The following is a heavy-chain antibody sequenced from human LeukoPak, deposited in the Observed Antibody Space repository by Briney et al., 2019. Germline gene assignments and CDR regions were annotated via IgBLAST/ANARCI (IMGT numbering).Heavy chain of an antibody. CDR1: GFTFSNYA. V-gene: IGHV3-23*01. D-gene: IGHD3-9*01. Sequence: GGSLRLSCAASGFTFSNYAMSWVRQAPGKGLEWVSAISGSGGSTYYADSVKGRFAISRDNSKNTLYLQMNSLRAEDTAVYYCAKMGYDILTGSSPSFDIWGQGTMVTVSS. CDR3: AKMGYDILTGSSPSFDI. CDR2: ISGSGGST. J-gene: IGHJ3*02.